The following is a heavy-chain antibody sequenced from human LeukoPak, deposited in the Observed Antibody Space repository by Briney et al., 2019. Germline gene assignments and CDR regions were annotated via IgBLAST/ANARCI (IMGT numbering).Heavy chain of an antibody. J-gene: IGHJ1*01. CDR1: GGSISSGGYY. V-gene: IGHV4-31*03. D-gene: IGHD3-10*02. CDR3: ARDGGITMSQH. CDR2: IYYSGST. Sequence: SQTLSLTCTVSGGSISSGGYYWRWIRQHPGKGLEWIGYIYYSGSTYYNPSLKSRVTISVDTSKNQFSLKLSSVTAADTAVYYCARDGGITMSQHWGQGTLVTVSS.